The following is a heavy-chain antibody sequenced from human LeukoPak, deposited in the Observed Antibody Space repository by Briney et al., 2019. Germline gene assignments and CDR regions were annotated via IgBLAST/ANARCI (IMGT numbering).Heavy chain of an antibody. Sequence: GGSLRLSCAASGFTFSNYRMNWVRQAPGKGLEWVSSISSSSIYIYYADSLKGRFTISRDNAKISLYLQMNSLRAEDTAVYYCARDGTGYDAFDIWGQGTTVTVSS. CDR1: GFTFSNYR. V-gene: IGHV3-21*01. CDR2: ISSSSIYI. D-gene: IGHD6-25*01. CDR3: ARDGTGYDAFDI. J-gene: IGHJ3*02.